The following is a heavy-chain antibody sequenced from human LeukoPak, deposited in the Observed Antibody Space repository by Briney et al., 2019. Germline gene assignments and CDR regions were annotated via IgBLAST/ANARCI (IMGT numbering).Heavy chain of an antibody. Sequence: PSETLSLTCSISGTFISGYYWNWIRHPAGKGLEWIGRIYTSDSTYFNPSLKSRVTISVDTSKNQFSLKLSSVTAADTAVYYCAMRTSWSGYFDYWGQGTLVTVSS. V-gene: IGHV4-4*07. CDR3: AMRTSWSGYFDY. D-gene: IGHD3-3*01. J-gene: IGHJ4*02. CDR1: GTFISGYY. CDR2: IYTSDST.